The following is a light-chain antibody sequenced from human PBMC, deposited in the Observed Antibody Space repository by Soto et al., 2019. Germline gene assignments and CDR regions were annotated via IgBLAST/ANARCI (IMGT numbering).Light chain of an antibody. CDR3: RSYASSLSGVV. V-gene: IGLV1-40*01. Sequence: QSVLTQPPSVSGAPGQRVTISCTGSSSNIGAGYDVHWYQQLPGTAPKLLIYDNNKRPSGVPDRFSGSKSGTSASLAITGLQSEDEADYYCRSYASSLSGVVFGGGTKLTVL. J-gene: IGLJ2*01. CDR2: DNN. CDR1: SSNIGAGYD.